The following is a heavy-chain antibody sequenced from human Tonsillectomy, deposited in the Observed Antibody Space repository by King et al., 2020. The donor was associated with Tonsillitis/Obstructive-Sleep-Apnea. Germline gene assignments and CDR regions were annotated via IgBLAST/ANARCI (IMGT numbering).Heavy chain of an antibody. D-gene: IGHD2-2*01. Sequence: VQLQESGPGLVKPSQTLSLTCTVSGGSISSGGYYWPWIRQHPGKGLQWIGYIYYSGSTYYNPSLKSRVTISVDTSKNQFSLKLSSVTAADTAVFYCARGRPLYCSSSSCYPGGSFDYWGQGTLVTVSS. V-gene: IGHV4-31*03. CDR3: ARGRPLYCSSSSCYPGGSFDY. J-gene: IGHJ4*02. CDR1: GGSISSGGYY. CDR2: IYYSGST.